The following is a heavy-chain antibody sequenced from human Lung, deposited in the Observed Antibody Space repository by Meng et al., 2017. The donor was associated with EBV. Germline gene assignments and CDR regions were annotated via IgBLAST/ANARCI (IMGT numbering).Heavy chain of an antibody. Sequence: GAEVKRPGASVKVPRKASGYTFTSYDINWVRQATGQGVEWMGWMNPNSGNTGYAQKFQGRVTMTRNTSISTAYMELSSLRSGDTAVYYCARALGRFDPWGQGTLVTVS. V-gene: IGHV1-8*01. J-gene: IGHJ5*02. D-gene: IGHD3-16*01. CDR1: GYTFTSYD. CDR3: ARALGRFDP. CDR2: MNPNSGNT.